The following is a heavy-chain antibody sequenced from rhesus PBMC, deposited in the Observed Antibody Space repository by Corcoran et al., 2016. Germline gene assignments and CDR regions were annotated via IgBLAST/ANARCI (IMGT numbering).Heavy chain of an antibody. V-gene: IGHV2S1*01. CDR3: ARVPGYEDDYGYYDGNWYFDL. D-gene: IGHD3-9*01. CDR1: GFSLSSIGLG. Sequence: QVTLKESGPALVKPTQTLTLTCTFSGFSLSSIGLGVGWIRQPPGKALEWLATIYWDDDKSYRTSLKSRLTISKDTSKNQVVLRMTNMDPVDTATYYCARVPGYEDDYGYYDGNWYFDLWGPGTPITISS. J-gene: IGHJ2*01. CDR2: IYWDDDK.